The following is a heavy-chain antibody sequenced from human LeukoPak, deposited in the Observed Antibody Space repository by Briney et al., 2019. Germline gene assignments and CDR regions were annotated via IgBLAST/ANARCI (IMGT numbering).Heavy chain of an antibody. CDR3: ARELREHGVFDI. J-gene: IGHJ3*02. CDR1: GFTFSSYG. D-gene: IGHD1-26*01. CDR2: ISGSGGST. V-gene: IGHV3-23*01. Sequence: GGSLRLSCAASGFTFSSYGMSWVRQAPGKGLEWVSAISGSGGSTYYADSVKGRFTISRDNSKNTVYLQMNSLRADDTALYYCARELREHGVFDIWGQGTMVTVSS.